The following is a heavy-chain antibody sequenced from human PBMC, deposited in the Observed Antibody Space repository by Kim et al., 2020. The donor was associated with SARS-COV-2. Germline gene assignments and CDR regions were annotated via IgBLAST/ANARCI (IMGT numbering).Heavy chain of an antibody. CDR3: AKVREGAYYYDSSVSDFDY. J-gene: IGHJ4*02. Sequence: GGSLRLSCAASGFTFSSYGMHWVRQAPGKGLEWVAVISYDGSNKYYADSVKGRFTISRDNSKNTLYLQMNSLRAEDTAVYYCAKVREGAYYYDSSVSDFDYWGQGTLVTVSS. CDR2: ISYDGSNK. D-gene: IGHD3-22*01. V-gene: IGHV3-30*18. CDR1: GFTFSSYG.